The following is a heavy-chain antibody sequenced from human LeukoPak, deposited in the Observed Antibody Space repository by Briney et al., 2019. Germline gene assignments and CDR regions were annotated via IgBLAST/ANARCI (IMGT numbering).Heavy chain of an antibody. V-gene: IGHV4-39*07. CDR1: GGPISSSNYY. CDR3: ARAGYYYDSSGYLGY. D-gene: IGHD3-22*01. J-gene: IGHJ4*02. CDR2: IYYTGST. Sequence: PSETLSLTCTVSGGPISSSNYYWGWIRQPPGKGLEWIGSIYYTGSTYYNPSLKSRVTISEDTSKNQFSLKLTSVTAADTAVYYCARAGYYYDSSGYLGYWGQGTLVTVSS.